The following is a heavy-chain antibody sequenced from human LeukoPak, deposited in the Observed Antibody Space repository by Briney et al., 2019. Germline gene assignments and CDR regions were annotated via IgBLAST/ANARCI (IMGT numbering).Heavy chain of an antibody. CDR1: GYTFTSYA. Sequence: GASVKVSCKASGYTFTSYAMNWVRQAPGQGLEWMGWINTNTGNSTYAQGFTGRFVFSLDTSVSTAYLQISSLKAEDTAVYYCASVTYYYDSRDDAFDIWGQGTMVTVSS. CDR2: INTNTGNS. J-gene: IGHJ3*02. CDR3: ASVTYYYDSRDDAFDI. D-gene: IGHD3-22*01. V-gene: IGHV7-4-1*02.